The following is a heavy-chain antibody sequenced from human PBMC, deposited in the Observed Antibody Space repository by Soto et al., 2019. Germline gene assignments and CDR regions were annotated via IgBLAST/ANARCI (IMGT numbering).Heavy chain of an antibody. J-gene: IGHJ4*02. V-gene: IGHV1-8*01. CDR3: ARGVSAGFDY. CDR2: MEPSTGRT. Sequence: QVQLGQSGAEVRDPGASVKVSCKSSGYSLTSLDINWVRQTAGQGLEWMGWMEPSTGRTGYAQKFQGRVTMTRDTYINTAYMELTTLTSDDTAFYYCARGVSAGFDYWGQGNLVIVSA. D-gene: IGHD6-19*01. CDR1: GYSLTSLD.